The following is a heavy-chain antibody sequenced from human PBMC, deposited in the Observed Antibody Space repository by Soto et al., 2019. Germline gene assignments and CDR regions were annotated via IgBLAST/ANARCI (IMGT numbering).Heavy chain of an antibody. CDR1: GYTFTNYG. D-gene: IGHD6-13*01. J-gene: IGHJ1*01. CDR2: ISGYNGNT. Sequence: GASVKVSCKASGYTFTNYGSSWVRQAPGQGPEWMGWISGYNGNTNYAQKLQGRVTTTTDTSTSTAYMELRSLRSDDTAVYYCARGGSSWSAEYYQHWGQGTLVTVSS. V-gene: IGHV1-18*01. CDR3: ARGGSSWSAEYYQH.